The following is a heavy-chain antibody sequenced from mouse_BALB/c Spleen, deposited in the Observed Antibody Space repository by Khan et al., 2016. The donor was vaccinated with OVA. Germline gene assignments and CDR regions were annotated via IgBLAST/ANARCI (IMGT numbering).Heavy chain of an antibody. Sequence: QVQLQQSGPELVRPGVSVKISCKGSGYTFTDYAMYWVKQSYAKSLEWIGLISTYSGNTNYKQKFKGKATMTVDKSSSTAYMELARLTSYDSAIYYCARPAYDGYYDYWGQGTTLTVSS. CDR1: GYTFTDYA. D-gene: IGHD2-3*01. CDR3: ARPAYDGYYDY. J-gene: IGHJ2*01. CDR2: ISTYSGNT. V-gene: IGHV1S137*01.